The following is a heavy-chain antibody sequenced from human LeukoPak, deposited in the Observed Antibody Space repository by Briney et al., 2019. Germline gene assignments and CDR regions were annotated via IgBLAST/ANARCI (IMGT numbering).Heavy chain of an antibody. CDR2: ISGSGGST. J-gene: IGHJ4*02. CDR1: GFTFSSYG. CDR3: AKAHDSYGYSGFDY. D-gene: IGHD5-18*01. Sequence: GGSLRLSCAASGFTFSSYGMSWVRQAPGKGLEWVSAISGSGGSTYYADSVKGRFTISRDNSKNTLYLQMNSLRAEDTAVYYCAKAHDSYGYSGFDYWGQGTLVTVSS. V-gene: IGHV3-23*01.